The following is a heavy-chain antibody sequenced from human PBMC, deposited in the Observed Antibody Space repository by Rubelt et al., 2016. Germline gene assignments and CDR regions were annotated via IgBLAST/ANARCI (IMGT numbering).Heavy chain of an antibody. D-gene: IGHD4-17*01. CDR3: ARDPYGDRHHDY. Sequence: QVQLVQSGAEVKKPGASVKVSCKASGYTFTSYGISWVRQAPGQGLERMGWISAYNGNTNYAQKLHAQVTMTTDTATSTAYMELSSLRSDDTAVYYCARDPYGDRHHDYWGQGTLVTVSS. J-gene: IGHJ4*02. CDR1: GYTFTSYG. CDR2: ISAYNGNT. V-gene: IGHV1-18*01.